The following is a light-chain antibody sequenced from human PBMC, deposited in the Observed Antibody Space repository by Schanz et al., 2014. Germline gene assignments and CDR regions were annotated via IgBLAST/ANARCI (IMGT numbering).Light chain of an antibody. CDR2: AAS. V-gene: IGKV3-20*01. Sequence: EIVLTQSPGTLSLSPGERVTLSCRASQTVTSGYLAWYQQKPGQTPRLLIYAASTRAPGIPGRFSGSGSGTDFTLTISRLEPEDSAVYYCQQYGSSPPYTFGQGTKLEIK. J-gene: IGKJ2*01. CDR1: QTVTSGY. CDR3: QQYGSSPPYT.